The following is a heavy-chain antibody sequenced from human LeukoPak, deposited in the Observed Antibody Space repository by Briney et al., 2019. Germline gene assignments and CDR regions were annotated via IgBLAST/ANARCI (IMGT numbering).Heavy chain of an antibody. J-gene: IGHJ4*02. D-gene: IGHD3-10*01. CDR3: ARSITMVRGGNSNY. Sequence: ASVKVSCKASGYTFTGYYMHWVRQAPGQGLEWMGWINPNSGGTNYAQKFQGRVTMTRDTSISTAYMELSRLRSDDTAVYYCARSITMVRGGNSNYWGQGTLVTVSS. CDR1: GYTFTGYY. CDR2: INPNSGGT. V-gene: IGHV1-2*02.